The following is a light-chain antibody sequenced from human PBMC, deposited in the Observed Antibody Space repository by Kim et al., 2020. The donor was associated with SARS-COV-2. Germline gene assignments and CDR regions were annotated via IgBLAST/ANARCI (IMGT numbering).Light chain of an antibody. J-gene: IGKJ2*01. Sequence: DIQMTQSPSSLSASVGDRVTITCRASQSIRNYLNWYQQKPGKAPKVLIYAASSLQSGVPSRFSGSGSGTDFTLTISSLQPEDFATYYCQQSSNTPYTFGQGTKLEIK. V-gene: IGKV1-39*01. CDR3: QQSSNTPYT. CDR2: AAS. CDR1: QSIRNY.